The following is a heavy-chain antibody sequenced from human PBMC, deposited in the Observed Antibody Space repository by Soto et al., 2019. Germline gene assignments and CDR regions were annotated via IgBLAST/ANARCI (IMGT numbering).Heavy chain of an antibody. D-gene: IGHD5-18*01. J-gene: IGHJ5*02. Sequence: PGGSLRLSCAASGFTFSSYGMHWVRQAPGKGLEWVAVISYDGSNKYYADSVKGRFTISRDNSKNTLYLQMNSLRAEDTAVYYCASLSVNTGLDHWGQGTLVTVSS. CDR2: ISYDGSNK. CDR1: GFTFSSYG. V-gene: IGHV3-30*03. CDR3: ASLSVNTGLDH.